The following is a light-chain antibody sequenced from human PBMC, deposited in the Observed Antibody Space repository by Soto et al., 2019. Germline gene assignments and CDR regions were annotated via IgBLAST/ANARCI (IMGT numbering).Light chain of an antibody. CDR2: DVT. J-gene: IGLJ2*01. V-gene: IGLV2-14*01. CDR3: SSYTSTYNLI. Sequence: QSALTQFASVSGSPGQSITISCTGTSTDIGGYDYVSWYQQHPGKAPKLLIYDVTTRPSGVSNRFSGSKSGNTASLTISGLQAEDEAHYYCSSYTSTYNLIFGGGTKLTVL. CDR1: STDIGGYDY.